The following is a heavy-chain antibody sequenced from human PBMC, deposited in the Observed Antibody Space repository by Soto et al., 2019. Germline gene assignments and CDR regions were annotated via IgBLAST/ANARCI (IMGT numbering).Heavy chain of an antibody. V-gene: IGHV1-2*02. Sequence: QVQLVQSGTEVKKPGASVRVSCKASGYAITAYYIHWVRQAPGQGLEWMGWVDPRTGGAIYAQKFQDRVTMTRDTSISTVYMDLSWLRSDDTALYYCARDDYGIYPYWGQGTLVTVSS. D-gene: IGHD1-26*01. J-gene: IGHJ4*02. CDR2: VDPRTGGA. CDR3: ARDDYGIYPY. CDR1: GYAITAYY.